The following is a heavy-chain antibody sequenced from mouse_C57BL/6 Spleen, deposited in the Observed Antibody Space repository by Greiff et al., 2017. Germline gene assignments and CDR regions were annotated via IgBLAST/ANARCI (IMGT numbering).Heavy chain of an antibody. CDR2: IDPSDSYT. V-gene: IGHV1-59*01. J-gene: IGHJ2*01. CDR3: ARSGGNYPY. CDR1: GYTFTSYW. Sequence: VQLQQPGAELVRPGTSVKLSCKASGYTFTSYWMHWVKQRPGQGLEWIGVIDPSDSYTNYNQKFKGKATLTVDTASSTAYMQLRRLTSEDSAVYYCARSGGNYPYWGQGTTLTVSS. D-gene: IGHD2-1*01.